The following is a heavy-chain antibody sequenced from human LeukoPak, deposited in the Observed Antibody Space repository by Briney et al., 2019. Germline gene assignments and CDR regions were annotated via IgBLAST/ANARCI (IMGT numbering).Heavy chain of an antibody. Sequence: PGGSLRLSCTASGFTLGDYGMSWFRQAPGKGLEWVGFIRSKAYGGTTEYAASVKGRFTISRDDSKSTAYLQMNSLKTEDTAVYYCSTSRRSGLPGYLGLHDHWGQGTLVTVSS. CDR1: GFTLGDYG. CDR3: STSRRSGLPGYLGLHDH. J-gene: IGHJ4*02. CDR2: IRSKAYGGTT. D-gene: IGHD6-13*01. V-gene: IGHV3-49*03.